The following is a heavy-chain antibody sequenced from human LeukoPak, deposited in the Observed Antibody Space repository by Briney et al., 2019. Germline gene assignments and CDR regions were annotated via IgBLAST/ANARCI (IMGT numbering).Heavy chain of an antibody. J-gene: IGHJ5*02. Sequence: PSETLSLTCTVSGDSISSYYWNWIRQPPGKGLEWIGHVHYSGGTNYNPSLKSRVTISVDTASNQFSLKLISVTAADTAVYYCARRVQMSSASANSNTLLDPWGQGTLVTVSS. V-gene: IGHV4-59*01. D-gene: IGHD3-10*01. CDR2: VHYSGGT. CDR3: ARRVQMSSASANSNTLLDP. CDR1: GDSISSYY.